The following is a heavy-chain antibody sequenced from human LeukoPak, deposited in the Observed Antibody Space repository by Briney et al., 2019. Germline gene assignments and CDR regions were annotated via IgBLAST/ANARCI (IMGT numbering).Heavy chain of an antibody. V-gene: IGHV3-30*03. CDR1: GFTFSSYG. D-gene: IGHD2-2*01. J-gene: IGHJ6*03. Sequence: GGSLRLSCAASGFTFSSYGMHWVRQAPGKGLEWVAVISYDGSNKYYADSVKGRFTISRDNSKNTLYLQMNSLRAEDTAVYYCARESLSSYYYYMDVWGKGTTVTVSS. CDR2: ISYDGSNK. CDR3: ARESLSSYYYYMDV.